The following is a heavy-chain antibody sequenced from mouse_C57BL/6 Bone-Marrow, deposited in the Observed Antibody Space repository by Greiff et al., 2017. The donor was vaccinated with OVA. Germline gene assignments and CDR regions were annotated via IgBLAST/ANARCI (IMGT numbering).Heavy chain of an antibody. J-gene: IGHJ3*01. CDR1: GYTFTDYE. CDR3: TRAGRLGAWFAY. CDR2: IDPETGGT. D-gene: IGHD2-4*01. V-gene: IGHV1-15*01. Sequence: QVQLKQSGAELVRPGASVTLSCKASGYTFTDYEMHWVKQTPVHGLEWIGAIDPETGGTAYNQKFKGKAILTADKSSSTAYMELRSLTSEDSAVYYCTRAGRLGAWFAYWGQGTLVTVSA.